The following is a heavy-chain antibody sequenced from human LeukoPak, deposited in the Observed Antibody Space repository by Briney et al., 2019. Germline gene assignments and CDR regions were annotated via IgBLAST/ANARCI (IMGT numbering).Heavy chain of an antibody. CDR1: GFTFSSYW. CDR3: ARDKSSSWYYYYYYMDV. Sequence: PEGSLRLSCAASGFTFSSYWMSWVRQAPGKGLEWVANIKQDGSEKYYVDSVKGRFTISRDNAKNSLYLQMNSLRAEDTAVYYCARDKSSSWYYYYYYMDVWGKGTTVTVSS. CDR2: IKQDGSEK. D-gene: IGHD6-13*01. J-gene: IGHJ6*03. V-gene: IGHV3-7*01.